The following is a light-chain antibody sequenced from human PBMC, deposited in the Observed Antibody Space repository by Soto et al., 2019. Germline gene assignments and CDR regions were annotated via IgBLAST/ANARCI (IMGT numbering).Light chain of an antibody. CDR1: QGISNW. CDR2: GAS. CDR3: QQTNSFPLT. V-gene: IGKV1-12*01. J-gene: IGKJ3*01. Sequence: DIQMTQSPSSVSASAGDRVTITCRASQGISNWLAWYQQKPGKAPKLLIYGASSLQGGVPSRFSGSGSGTDFSLTISSLQPADFATYYCQQTNSFPLTFGPGTKVDIK.